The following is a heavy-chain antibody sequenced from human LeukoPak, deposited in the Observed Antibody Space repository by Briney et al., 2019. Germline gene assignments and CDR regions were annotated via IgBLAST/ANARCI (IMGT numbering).Heavy chain of an antibody. D-gene: IGHD5-18*01. CDR3: ARGGTDSYGFYNYYYGMDV. J-gene: IGHJ6*02. CDR2: IYYSGST. CDR1: GGSVSSGSYY. Sequence: SETLSLTCTVSGGSVSSGSYYWSWIRQPPGKGLEWMGYIYYSGSTNYNPSLKSRVTISVDTSKNQSSLKLSSVTAADTAVYYCARGGTDSYGFYNYYYGMDVWGQGTTVTVSS. V-gene: IGHV4-61*01.